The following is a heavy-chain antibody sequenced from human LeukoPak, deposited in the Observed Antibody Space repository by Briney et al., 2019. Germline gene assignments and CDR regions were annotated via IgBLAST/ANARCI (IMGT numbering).Heavy chain of an antibody. V-gene: IGHV1-3*01. J-gene: IGHJ4*02. D-gene: IGHD3-3*01. CDR3: ARGLWSAHRREYYFDS. CDR1: GYTSTNYA. Sequence: ASVKVSCKASGYTSTNYAVNWLRQAPGQRLEWMGWINAGNGDTKFSQNYQARVTITRDASASTAYMELSSLTSEDTAVYFCARGLWSAHRREYYFDSWGQGTLVTVSS. CDR2: INAGNGDT.